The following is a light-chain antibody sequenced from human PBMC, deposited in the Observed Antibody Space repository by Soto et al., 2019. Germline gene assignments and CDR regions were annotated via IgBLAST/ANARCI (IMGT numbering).Light chain of an antibody. J-gene: IGKJ4*01. Sequence: IVLTQSPATLSVSPGERAALSCRASQSVSSNLAWYQQKPGQPPRPLIFGASTRATGIPARFSGSGSEAEFTLTISSLQSEDFAVYYCQQYSVWPLTFGGGTKVEIK. V-gene: IGKV3D-15*01. CDR3: QQYSVWPLT. CDR1: QSVSSN. CDR2: GAS.